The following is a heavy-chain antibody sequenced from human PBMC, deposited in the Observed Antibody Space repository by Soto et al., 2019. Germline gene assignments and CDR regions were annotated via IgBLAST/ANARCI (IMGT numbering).Heavy chain of an antibody. CDR1: GCSISSGGYY. V-gene: IGHV4-31*03. D-gene: IGHD4-17*01. CDR2: IYYSGST. CDR3: AREVTTFPKSIDY. Sequence: SETLSLTCTVSGCSISSGGYYWSWIRQHPGKGLEWIGYIYYSGSTYYNPSLKSRVTISVDTSKNQFSLKLSSVTAADTAVYYCAREVTTFPKSIDYWGQGTLVTVSS. J-gene: IGHJ4*02.